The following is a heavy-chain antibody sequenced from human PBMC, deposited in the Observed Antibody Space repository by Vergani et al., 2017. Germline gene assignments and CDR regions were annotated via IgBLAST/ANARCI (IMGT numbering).Heavy chain of an antibody. V-gene: IGHV4-39*01. Sequence: QVQLQESGPGLVKPSQTLSLTCTVSGGSISSGSYYWGWIRQPPGKGLEWIGSIYYSGSTYYNPSLKSRVTISVDTSKNQFSLKLSSVTAADTAVYYCARGVLYYYDSSGYDKAHDAFDIWGQGTMVTVSS. D-gene: IGHD3-22*01. CDR2: IYYSGST. J-gene: IGHJ3*02. CDR1: GGSISSGSYY. CDR3: ARGVLYYYDSSGYDKAHDAFDI.